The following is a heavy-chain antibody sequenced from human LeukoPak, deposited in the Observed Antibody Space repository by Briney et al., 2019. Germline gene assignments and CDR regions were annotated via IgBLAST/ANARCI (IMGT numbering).Heavy chain of an antibody. D-gene: IGHD3-10*01. Sequence: GGSLRLSCAASGFTFSSSAMSWVRQAPGKGLEWVSSISGSGGSTYYADSVKGRFTISRDNSKNTLYLQMNSLRAEDTAVYYCAKVSLWFGEFSWGLDYWGQGTLVTVSS. J-gene: IGHJ4*02. CDR2: ISGSGGST. V-gene: IGHV3-23*01. CDR1: GFTFSSSA. CDR3: AKVSLWFGEFSWGLDY.